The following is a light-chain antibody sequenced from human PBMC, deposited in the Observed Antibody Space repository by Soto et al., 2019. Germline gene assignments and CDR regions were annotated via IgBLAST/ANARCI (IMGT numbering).Light chain of an antibody. J-gene: IGLJ1*01. CDR1: SSDVGGYNY. CDR2: EVS. Sequence: LTQPASVSGSPGQSITISCTGTSSDVGGYNYVSWYQQHPGKAPKLMIYEVSNRPSGVSNRFSGSKSGNTASLTISGLQAEDEADYYCSSYTSSSTLVFGTGTKLTVL. CDR3: SSYTSSSTLV. V-gene: IGLV2-14*01.